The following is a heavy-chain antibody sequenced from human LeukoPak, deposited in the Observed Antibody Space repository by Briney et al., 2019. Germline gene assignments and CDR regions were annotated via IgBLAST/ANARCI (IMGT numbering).Heavy chain of an antibody. D-gene: IGHD2-2*01. V-gene: IGHV1-46*01. CDR3: AREVGDIVVEGGTRSSSPYWYFDL. CDR2: IIPSGGST. Sequence: ASVKVSCKASGYTFTSYYMHWVRQAPGQGLEWMGIIIPSGGSTSYAQKFQGRVTMTRDTSTSTVYMELSSLRSEDTAVYYCAREVGDIVVEGGTRSSSPYWYFDLWGRGTLVTVSS. CDR1: GYTFTSYY. J-gene: IGHJ2*01.